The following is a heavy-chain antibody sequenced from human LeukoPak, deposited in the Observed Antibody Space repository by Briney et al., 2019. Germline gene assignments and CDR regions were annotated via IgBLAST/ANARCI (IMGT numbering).Heavy chain of an antibody. CDR1: GGSISSGGYY. J-gene: IGHJ4*02. CDR2: IYYSGST. V-gene: IGHV4-31*03. Sequence: PSETLSLTCTVSGGSISSGGYYWSWIRQHPGKGLEWIGYIYYSGSTYYNPSLKSRVTISVGTSKTQFSLKLSSVTAADTAVYYCARLKGFNYFDYWGQGTLVTVSS. CDR3: ARLKGFNYFDY. D-gene: IGHD2-15*01.